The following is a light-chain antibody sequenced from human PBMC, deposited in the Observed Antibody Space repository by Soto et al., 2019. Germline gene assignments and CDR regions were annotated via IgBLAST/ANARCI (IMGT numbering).Light chain of an antibody. CDR1: QGISSY. CDR2: AAS. J-gene: IGKJ4*01. Sequence: DIQVTQSPSLLSASVGDRVTITCRASQGISSYLAWYQQKPGKAPKLLIYAASTLQSGVPSRFSGSGSGTEFTLTISSLQPEDFATYYCQQLNSYLALTFGGGTKVEIK. CDR3: QQLNSYLALT. V-gene: IGKV1-9*01.